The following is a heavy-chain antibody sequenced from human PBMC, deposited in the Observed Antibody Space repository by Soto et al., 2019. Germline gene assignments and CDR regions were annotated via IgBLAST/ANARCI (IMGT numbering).Heavy chain of an antibody. CDR3: AKDDGSYLYDSSASKVPGF. CDR1: GFIFGDYG. V-gene: IGHV3-30*18. D-gene: IGHD3-22*01. J-gene: IGHJ4*02. Sequence: QVQLVESGGGVVQPGTSLRLSCAASGFIFGDYGMHWVRQAPGKGLEWVAFISHAGTTHYYADSVKGRFTISRDNSKNTLDLQMTSLGTEDTAVYFCAKDDGSYLYDSSASKVPGFWGQGDLVTVS. CDR2: ISHAGTTH.